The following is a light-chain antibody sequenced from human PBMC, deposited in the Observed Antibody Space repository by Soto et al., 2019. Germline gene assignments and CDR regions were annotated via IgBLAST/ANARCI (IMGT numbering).Light chain of an antibody. J-gene: IGKJ1*01. CDR1: RDVGSD. CDR3: LQDYGDSWT. CDR2: AAS. V-gene: IGKV1-6*01. Sequence: QMTQSPSSLSASVGEKVIITCRASRDVGSDVSWYQQKPGQAPKLLIYAASNLYTGVPSRFSGSRSGTEFTLTISSLQPEDFASYYCLQDYGDSWTFGQGTKVDIK.